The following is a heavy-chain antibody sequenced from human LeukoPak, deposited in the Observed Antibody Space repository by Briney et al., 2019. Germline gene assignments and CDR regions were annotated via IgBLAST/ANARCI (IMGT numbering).Heavy chain of an antibody. J-gene: IGHJ4*02. V-gene: IGHV4-39*01. Sequence: SETLSLTCTVSGDSISGSRHYWAWIRQPPGEGLEWLGGIFYSGSTYYNPSLKSRVTISVDTSKNQFSLKMSFVTAADTAVYYCARQPYYYGSGRNFDYWGQGTLVTVSS. CDR1: GDSISGSRHY. D-gene: IGHD3-10*01. CDR3: ARQPYYYGSGRNFDY. CDR2: IFYSGST.